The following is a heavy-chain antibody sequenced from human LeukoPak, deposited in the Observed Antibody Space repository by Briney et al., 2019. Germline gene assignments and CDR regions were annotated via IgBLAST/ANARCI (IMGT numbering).Heavy chain of an antibody. CDR1: GGSISRDH. V-gene: IGHV4-59*08. CDR2: IYYSGST. J-gene: IGHJ4*02. D-gene: IGHD3-22*01. CDR3: ARHSSGYLSYVGY. Sequence: SETLSLTCPVTGGSISRDHWSSIWQPPGKGLEWIGYIYYSGSTNYNPSLKSRVTISLDTSKNQFSLKVSSVTAADTAVYYCARHSSGYLSYVGYWGQGTLVPVSS.